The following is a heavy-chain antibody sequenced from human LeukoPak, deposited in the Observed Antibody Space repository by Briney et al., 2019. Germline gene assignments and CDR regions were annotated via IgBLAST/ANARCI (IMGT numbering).Heavy chain of an antibody. J-gene: IGHJ5*02. CDR3: ARVFWSGYNWFDP. CDR2: IYYSGST. V-gene: IGHV4-39*07. D-gene: IGHD3-3*01. Sequence: SETLSLTCTVSGGSIRSSSYYWGWIRQPPGKGLEWIGSIYYSGSTYYNPSLKSRVTISVDTSKNQFSLKLSSVTAADTAVYYCARVFWSGYNWFDPWGQGTLVTVSS. CDR1: GGSIRSSSYY.